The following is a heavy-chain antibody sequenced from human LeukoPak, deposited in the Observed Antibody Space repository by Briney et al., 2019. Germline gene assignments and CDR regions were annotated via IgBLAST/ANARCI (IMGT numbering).Heavy chain of an antibody. Sequence: PGGSLRLSCAASGFTFSSYSMNWVRQAPGKGLEWVLSISSSSSYIYYADSVKGRFTISRDNAKNSLYLQMNSLRAEDTAVYYCARDKYYDSSGYYSPFDYWGQGTLVTVSS. CDR3: ARDKYYDSSGYYSPFDY. CDR2: ISSSSSYI. V-gene: IGHV3-21*01. CDR1: GFTFSSYS. J-gene: IGHJ4*02. D-gene: IGHD3-22*01.